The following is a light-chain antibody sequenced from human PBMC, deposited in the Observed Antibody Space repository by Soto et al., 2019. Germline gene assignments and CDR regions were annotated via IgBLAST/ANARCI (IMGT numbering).Light chain of an antibody. CDR3: AARCRHS. CDR1: QSVSSY. Sequence: ETVTTEVPRTLTEYKGERATLSCRASQSVSSYLVWFLQKPGQAHRFSIYNASERATGIQARFSASGSWTDLTLTIRNLVLKQMAAYESAARCRHSFG. J-gene: IGKJ5*01. V-gene: IGKV3-11*01. CDR2: NAS.